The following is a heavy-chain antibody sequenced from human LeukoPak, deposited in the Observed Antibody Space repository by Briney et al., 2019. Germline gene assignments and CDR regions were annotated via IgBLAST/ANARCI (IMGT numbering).Heavy chain of an antibody. CDR1: GGSLSSSSYY. D-gene: IGHD2-2*01. CDR2: IYYSGST. V-gene: IGHV4-39*01. Sequence: SETLSLTCTVSGGSLSSSSYYWGWIRQPPGKGLEWIGRIYYSGSTYYNPSLKSRATISVDTSKNQFSLKLSSVTAADTAVYYCARYLVVPAATMLFDYWGQGTLVAVSS. CDR3: ARYLVVPAATMLFDY. J-gene: IGHJ4*02.